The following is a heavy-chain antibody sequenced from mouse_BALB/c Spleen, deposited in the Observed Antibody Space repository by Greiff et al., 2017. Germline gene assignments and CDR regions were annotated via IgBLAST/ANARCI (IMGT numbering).Heavy chain of an antibody. V-gene: IGHV5-17*02. CDR2: ISSGSSTI. CDR3: ARECWFAY. CDR1: GFTFSSFG. Sequence: EVQLVESGGGLVQPGGSRKLSCAASGFTFSSFGMHWVRQAPEKGLEWVAYISSGSSTIYYADTVKGRFTISRDNPKNTLFLQMTSLRSEDTAMYYCARECWFAYWGQGTLVTVSA. J-gene: IGHJ3*01.